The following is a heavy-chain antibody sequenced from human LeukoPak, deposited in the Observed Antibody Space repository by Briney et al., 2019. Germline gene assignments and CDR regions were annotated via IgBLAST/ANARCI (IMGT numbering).Heavy chain of an antibody. J-gene: IGHJ3*02. CDR3: ARDGARALDAFDI. V-gene: IGHV3-30-3*01. D-gene: IGHD3-10*01. CDR2: ISNDGSNK. CDR1: GFTLSSYA. Sequence: GGSLRLSCAASGFTLSSYAMHSVRQAPGKGLGWGAVISNDGSNKYYADSVKGRFTISRDNSKNTLSLQMNSLRAEDTAVYYCARDGARALDAFDIWGQGTMVTVSS.